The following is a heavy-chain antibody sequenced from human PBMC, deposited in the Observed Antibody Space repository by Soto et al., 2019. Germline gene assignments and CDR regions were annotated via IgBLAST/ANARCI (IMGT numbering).Heavy chain of an antibody. Sequence: KSSETLSLTCSVSGDSISSYYWSWIRQSAGKGLEWIGRIYISGDTNYNPSLKSRVTMSVDTSKNQFSLKLSSVTAADTAVYYCAREYTETVAGPTPYYFDYWGQGTLVTVSS. CDR1: GDSISSYY. D-gene: IGHD6-19*01. CDR2: IYISGDT. CDR3: AREYTETVAGPTPYYFDY. V-gene: IGHV4-4*07. J-gene: IGHJ4*02.